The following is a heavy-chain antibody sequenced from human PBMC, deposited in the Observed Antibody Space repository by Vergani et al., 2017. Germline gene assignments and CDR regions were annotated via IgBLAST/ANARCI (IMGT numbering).Heavy chain of an antibody. CDR1: GFTFSSYA. Sequence: QVQLVESGGGVVQPGRSLRLSCAASGFTFSSYAMHWVRQAPGKGLEWVAVISYDGSNKYYADSVKGRFTISRDNSKNTLYLQMNSLRAEDTAVYYCAKRKGEGATPWALYFDYWGQGTLVTVSS. J-gene: IGHJ4*02. CDR3: AKRKGEGATPWALYFDY. CDR2: ISYDGSNK. D-gene: IGHD1-26*01. V-gene: IGHV3-30-3*02.